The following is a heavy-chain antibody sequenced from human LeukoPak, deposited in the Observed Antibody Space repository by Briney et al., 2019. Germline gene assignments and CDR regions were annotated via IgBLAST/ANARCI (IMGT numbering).Heavy chain of an antibody. J-gene: IGHJ4*02. D-gene: IGHD2-21*02. CDR2: IHHSGST. Sequence: SETLSLTCTVSGYSISSGYYWGWIRQPPGKGLEWIGSIHHSGSTYYNPSLKSRVSISVDTSKNQFSLKLSSVTAADTAVYYCAKSPSIVVLTAIRGYYFDYWGQGTLVTVSS. CDR3: AKSPSIVVLTAIRGYYFDY. CDR1: GYSISSGYY. V-gene: IGHV4-38-2*02.